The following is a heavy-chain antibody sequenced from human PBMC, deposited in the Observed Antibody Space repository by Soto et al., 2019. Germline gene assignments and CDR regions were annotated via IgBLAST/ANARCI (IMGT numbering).Heavy chain of an antibody. V-gene: IGHV4-4*02. D-gene: IGHD2-8*01. Sequence: SETLSLTCAVSGGSISSSNWWSWVRQPPGKGLEWIGEIYHGGTSNYNPSLKSRVTISVDKSKNQFSLSLTSVTAADTAMYYGARDKRAQYCSNGVCSVTYYDYGLDVWGQGTTVTVSS. J-gene: IGHJ6*02. CDR1: GGSISSSNW. CDR2: IYHGGTS. CDR3: ARDKRAQYCSNGVCSVTYYDYGLDV.